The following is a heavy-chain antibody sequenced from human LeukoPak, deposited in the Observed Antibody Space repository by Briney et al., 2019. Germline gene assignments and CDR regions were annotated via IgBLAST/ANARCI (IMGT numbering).Heavy chain of an antibody. CDR2: VYHSGST. Sequence: PSETLSLTCAVPDYSISSHNYWGWIRQPPGKGLEWIGSVYHSGSTHYSPSLKSRVTISVDTSKNQFSLKLSSVTAADTAVYYCARNDSSGYFDYWGQGTLVTVSS. CDR1: DYSISSHNY. CDR3: ARNDSSGYFDY. D-gene: IGHD3-22*01. J-gene: IGHJ4*02. V-gene: IGHV4-38-2*01.